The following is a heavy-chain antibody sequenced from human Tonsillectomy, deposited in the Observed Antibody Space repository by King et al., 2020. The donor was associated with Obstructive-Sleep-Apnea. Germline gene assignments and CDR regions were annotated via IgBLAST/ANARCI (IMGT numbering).Heavy chain of an antibody. D-gene: IGHD3-9*01. V-gene: IGHV3-33*01. Sequence: VQLVESGGGVVQPGRSLRLSCAASGFSFSSYGMHWVRQAPGKGLEWVAVIWYDGSNKYYVDSVKGRFTISRDNSKNTLYLKMNSLGAEDTAVYYCARDRGDYDILTGFTPDAFDVWGQGTMVTVSS. CDR3: ARDRGDYDILTGFTPDAFDV. CDR1: GFSFSSYG. J-gene: IGHJ3*01. CDR2: IWYDGSNK.